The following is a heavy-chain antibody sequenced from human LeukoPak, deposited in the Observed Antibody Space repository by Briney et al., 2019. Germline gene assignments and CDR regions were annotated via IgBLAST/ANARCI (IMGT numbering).Heavy chain of an antibody. J-gene: IGHJ6*03. CDR3: ARVDWLANHYYYMDV. V-gene: IGHV4-4*02. CDR2: IYHSGST. D-gene: IGHD2-21*01. CDR1: GGSISSSNW. Sequence: PSGTLSLTCAVSGGSISSSNWWSWVRQPPGKGLEWIGEIYHSGSTNYNPSLKSRVTISVDKSKNQFSLKLSSVIAADTAVYYCARVDWLANHYYYMDVWGKGTTVTVSS.